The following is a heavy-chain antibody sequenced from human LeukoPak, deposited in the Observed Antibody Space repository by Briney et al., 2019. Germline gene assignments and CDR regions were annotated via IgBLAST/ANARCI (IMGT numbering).Heavy chain of an antibody. CDR3: ARGRPGVLEWLPTPFDY. CDR2: IYYSGST. D-gene: IGHD3-3*01. V-gene: IGHV4-59*13. Sequence: MSSETLSLTCTVSGGSISSYYWSWIRQPPGKGLEWIGYIYYSGSTNYNPSLKSRVTISVDTSKNQFSLKLSSVTAADTAVYYCARGRPGVLEWLPTPFDYWGQGTLVTVSS. J-gene: IGHJ4*02. CDR1: GGSISSYY.